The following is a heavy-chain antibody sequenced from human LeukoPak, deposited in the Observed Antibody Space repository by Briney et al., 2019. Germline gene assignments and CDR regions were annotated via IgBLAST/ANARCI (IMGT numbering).Heavy chain of an antibody. J-gene: IGHJ6*03. D-gene: IGHD2-21*01. CDR3: TKGGSSSGIFPPWSGNYYMDV. CDR2: ISGSGDGP. CDR1: RLIFNSDL. Sequence: GGTLRLSCVVSRLIFNSDLMGWVRQAPGKGLEWVSTISGSGDGPYYADSVKGRFTFSRDNAQNTLYLQMNSLRHEDTAVYYCTKGGSSSGIFPPWSGNYYMDVWGRGTTITISS. V-gene: IGHV3-23*01.